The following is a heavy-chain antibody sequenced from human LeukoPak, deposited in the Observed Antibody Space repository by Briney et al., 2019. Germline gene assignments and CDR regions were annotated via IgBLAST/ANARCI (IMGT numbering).Heavy chain of an antibody. CDR3: ARGVQEREYSYGYAPPYFDY. CDR1: GFTFSDYY. J-gene: IGHJ4*02. D-gene: IGHD5-18*01. CDR2: ISSSGSTI. Sequence: GGSLRLSCAVSGFTFSDYYMSWIRQAPGKGLEWVSYISSSGSTIYYADSVKGRLTISRDNAKNSLYLQMNSLRAEDTAVYYCARGVQEREYSYGYAPPYFDYWGQGTLVTVSS. V-gene: IGHV3-11*01.